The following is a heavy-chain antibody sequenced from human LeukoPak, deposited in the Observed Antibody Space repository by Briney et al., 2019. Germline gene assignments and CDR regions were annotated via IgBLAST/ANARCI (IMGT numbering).Heavy chain of an antibody. CDR3: ARYLAAGYFDL. CDR2: IYYTGST. D-gene: IGHD6-25*01. Sequence: SQTLSLTCTVSGGSIVSYYWSWIRQPPGQGLEWIGYIYYTGSTNYNPSLKSRVTISVDTSKNQSSLKLSSVTAADTAVYYCARYLAAGYFDLWGRGTLVTVSS. CDR1: GGSIVSYY. V-gene: IGHV4-59*08. J-gene: IGHJ2*01.